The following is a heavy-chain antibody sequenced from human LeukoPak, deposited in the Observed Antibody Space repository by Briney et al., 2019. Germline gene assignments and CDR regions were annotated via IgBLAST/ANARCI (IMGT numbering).Heavy chain of an antibody. V-gene: IGHV1-2*02. Sequence: ASVKVSCKASGYTFTGYYMHWVRQAPGQGLEWMGWINPNSGGTNYAQKFQGRVTMTRDTSISTAYMELSRLRSDDTAVYYCARGYYYGSGSPRFDYWGQGTLVTVSS. CDR1: GYTFTGYY. CDR3: ARGYYYGSGSPRFDY. D-gene: IGHD3-10*01. J-gene: IGHJ4*02. CDR2: INPNSGGT.